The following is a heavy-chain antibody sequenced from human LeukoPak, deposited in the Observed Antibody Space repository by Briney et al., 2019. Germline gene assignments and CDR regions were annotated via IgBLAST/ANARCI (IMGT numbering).Heavy chain of an antibody. V-gene: IGHV4-59*08. CDR1: GGSISSYY. Sequence: SETLSLTCTVSGGSISSYYWSWIRQPPGKGLEWIGYICYSGSTNYNPSLKSRVTISVDTSKNQFSLKLSSVTAADTAVYYCARSAAAGSLGALYYYGMDVWGQGTTVTVSS. CDR3: ARSAAAGSLGALYYYGMDV. CDR2: ICYSGST. J-gene: IGHJ6*02. D-gene: IGHD6-13*01.